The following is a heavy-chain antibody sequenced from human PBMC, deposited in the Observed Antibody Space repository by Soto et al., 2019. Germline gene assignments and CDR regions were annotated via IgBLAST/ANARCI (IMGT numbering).Heavy chain of an antibody. D-gene: IGHD1-7*01. J-gene: IGHJ4*02. CDR1: GFSLNTAGMG. V-gene: IGHV2-5*01. Sequence: QITLKASGPTLVKPTQTLTLTCSFSGFSLNTAGMGVCWIRQPPVKALEWLALIYWNDDGRYNPSLKSRLTISHDSSKNQVVLTMTNMDPVDTATYSCALLYTWNCITPFDYWGLGILVSVSS. CDR3: ALLYTWNCITPFDY. CDR2: IYWNDDG.